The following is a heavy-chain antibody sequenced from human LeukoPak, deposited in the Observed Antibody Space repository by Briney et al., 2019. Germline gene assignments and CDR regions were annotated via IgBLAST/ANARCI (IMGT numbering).Heavy chain of an antibody. D-gene: IGHD3-10*01. Sequence: SETLSLTCTVSGGSISSSYYYWGWIRQPPGKGLEWIGSIYSSGSTYYNPSLKSRVTISVDTSKNQFSLKLSSVTAADTAAYYCARSFYGFGGYFDYWGQGTLVTVSS. CDR2: IYSSGST. J-gene: IGHJ4*02. CDR3: ARSFYGFGGYFDY. CDR1: GGSISSSYYY. V-gene: IGHV4-39*01.